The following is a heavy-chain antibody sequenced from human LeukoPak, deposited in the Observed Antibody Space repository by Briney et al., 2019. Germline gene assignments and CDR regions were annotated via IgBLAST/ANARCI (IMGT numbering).Heavy chain of an antibody. CDR1: GGSICSYN. D-gene: IGHD2-21*01. CDR2: IYDSGST. V-gene: IGHV4-59*01. J-gene: IGHJ6*03. CDR3: ATVGVVVPTTMNYYYMDV. Sequence: PSETLSLTCTLSGGSICSYNWSWIRQPPGKGLEWIGYIYDSGSTIYNTSLKSRVTASIDRSKNQISLKLSCVTAADTAVYYCATVGVVVPTTMNYYYMDVWGKGTTVTVSS.